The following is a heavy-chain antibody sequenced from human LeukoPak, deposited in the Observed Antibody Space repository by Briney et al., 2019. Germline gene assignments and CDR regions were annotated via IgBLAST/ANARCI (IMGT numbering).Heavy chain of an antibody. CDR1: GFTFSNYG. V-gene: IGHV3-33*01. CDR2: IWYDGSNE. Sequence: GGSLRLSCAASGFTFSNYGMHWVSQAPGKGLEWVAVIWYDGSNEYYADSVKGRFTISRDNSKNTLYLQLNSLRADDTAVYFCARGVTTADYWGQGTLVTVSS. D-gene: IGHD4-11*01. CDR3: ARGVTTADY. J-gene: IGHJ4*02.